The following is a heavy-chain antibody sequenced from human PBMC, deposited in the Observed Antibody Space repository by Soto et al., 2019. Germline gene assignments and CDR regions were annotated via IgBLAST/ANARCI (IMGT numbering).Heavy chain of an antibody. J-gene: IGHJ1*01. CDR2: IYWNDDK. V-gene: IGHV2-5*01. Sequence: SGPTLVNPTQTLTLTCTFSGFSLSTSGVGVGWIRQPPGKALEWLALIYWNDDKRYSPSLKSRLTITKDTSKNQVVLTMTNMDPVDTATYYCAHLLVAGMEIEYFQHWGQGTLVTVSP. D-gene: IGHD6-19*01. CDR1: GFSLSTSGVG. CDR3: AHLLVAGMEIEYFQH.